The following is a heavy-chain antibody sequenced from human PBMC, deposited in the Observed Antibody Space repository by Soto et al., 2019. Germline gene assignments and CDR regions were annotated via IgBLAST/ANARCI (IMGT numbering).Heavy chain of an antibody. D-gene: IGHD6-13*01. CDR3: AKDVGIAAAAGSAVDI. V-gene: IGHV3-9*01. CDR1: GVTFDDYA. CDR2: ISLNSGSI. Sequence: EVQLVESGGGLVQPGRSLRLSCAASGVTFDDYAMHWVRQAAGKGREWVSGISLNSGSIGYADSVKGRFTISRDNAKNSLYLQMNSLRAEDTALYYCAKDVGIAAAAGSAVDIWGQGTMVTVSS. J-gene: IGHJ3*02.